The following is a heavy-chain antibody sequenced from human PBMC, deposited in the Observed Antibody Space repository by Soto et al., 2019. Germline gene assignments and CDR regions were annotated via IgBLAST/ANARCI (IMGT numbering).Heavy chain of an antibody. V-gene: IGHV1-18*01. D-gene: IGHD1-1*01. CDR1: GYTFTTYG. Sequence: QVHLVQSGAEVKKPGASVKVSCKGSGYTFTTYGITWVRQAPGQGLEWMGWISAHNGNTNYAQKLQGIVTVTRDASPSTAYMERRSLRSDATAVYYCARGRYGDYWGQGALVTVSS. CDR2: ISAHNGNT. J-gene: IGHJ4*02. CDR3: ARGRYGDY.